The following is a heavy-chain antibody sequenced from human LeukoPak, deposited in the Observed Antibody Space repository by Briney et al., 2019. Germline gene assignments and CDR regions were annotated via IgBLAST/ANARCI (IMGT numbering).Heavy chain of an antibody. CDR1: GGSFSGYY. D-gene: IGHD3-22*01. J-gene: IGHJ4*02. CDR2: INHSGST. Sequence: SETLSLTCAVYGGSFSGYYWSWIRQPPGKGLEGIGEINHSGSTNYNPSLKSRVTISVDTSKNQFSLKLSSVTAADTAVYYCAGVSYYDSSGYYHYFDYWGQGTLVTVSS. CDR3: AGVSYYDSSGYYHYFDY. V-gene: IGHV4-34*01.